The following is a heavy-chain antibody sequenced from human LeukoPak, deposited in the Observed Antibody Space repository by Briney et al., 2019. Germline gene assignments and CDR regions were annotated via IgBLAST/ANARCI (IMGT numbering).Heavy chain of an antibody. CDR3: ARSVVPAAIRYYYYYYMDV. Sequence: ASVKVSCKASGYTFTSYDINWVRQATGQGLEWMGWMNPNSGNTGYAQKFQGRVTITTDESTSTAYMELSSLRSEDTAVYYCARSVVPAAIRYYYYYYMDVWGKGTTVTVSS. J-gene: IGHJ6*03. D-gene: IGHD2-2*01. CDR1: GYTFTSYD. V-gene: IGHV1-8*01. CDR2: MNPNSGNT.